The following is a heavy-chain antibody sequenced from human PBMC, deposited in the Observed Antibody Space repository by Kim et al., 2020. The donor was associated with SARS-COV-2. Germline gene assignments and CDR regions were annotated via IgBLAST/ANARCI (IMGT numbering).Heavy chain of an antibody. CDR2: ISSSSSTI. J-gene: IGHJ4*02. D-gene: IGHD6-19*01. Sequence: GGSLRLSCAASGFTFSSYSMNWVRQAPGKGLEWVSYISSSSSTIYYADSVKGRFTISRDNAKNSLYLQMNSLRDEDTAVYYCARDREVGIGVAGRFRFFDYWGQGTLVTVSS. V-gene: IGHV3-48*02. CDR1: GFTFSSYS. CDR3: ARDREVGIGVAGRFRFFDY.